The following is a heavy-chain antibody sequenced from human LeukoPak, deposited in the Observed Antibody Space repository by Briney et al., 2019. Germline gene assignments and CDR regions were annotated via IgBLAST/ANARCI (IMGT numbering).Heavy chain of an antibody. CDR3: AKRRRPAAPTGAPFDY. CDR2: ISGSGGST. V-gene: IGHV3-23*01. D-gene: IGHD2-2*01. J-gene: IGHJ4*02. Sequence: GGSLRLSCAASGFTFSSYAMSWVRQAPGKGLEWVSAISGSGGSTCYADSVKGRFTISRDNSKNTLYLQMNSLRAEDTAVYYCAKRRRPAAPTGAPFDYWGQGTLVTVSS. CDR1: GFTFSSYA.